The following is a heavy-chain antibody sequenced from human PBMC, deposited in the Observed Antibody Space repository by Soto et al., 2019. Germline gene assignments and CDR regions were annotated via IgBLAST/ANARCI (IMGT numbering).Heavy chain of an antibody. Sequence: KSSETLSLTCAVXGGSFSGYYWSWIRQPPGKGLEWIGEINHSGSTNYNPSLKSRVTISVDTSKNQFSLKLSSVTAADTAVYYCARGRGWLERYFQHWGQGTLVTVSS. J-gene: IGHJ1*01. CDR1: GGSFSGYY. CDR3: ARGRGWLERYFQH. D-gene: IGHD3-10*01. V-gene: IGHV4-34*01. CDR2: INHSGST.